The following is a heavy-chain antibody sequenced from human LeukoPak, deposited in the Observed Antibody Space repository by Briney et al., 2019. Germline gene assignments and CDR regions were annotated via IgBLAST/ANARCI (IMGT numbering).Heavy chain of an antibody. CDR3: ARGINTRTYYGILTGYYPPYYFDY. CDR1: GYTFTSYD. D-gene: IGHD3-9*01. Sequence: GASVKVSCKASGYTFTSYDINWVRQATGQGLEWMGWMNPNSGNTGYAQKFQGRVTMTRNTSISTAYMELSSLRSEDTAVYYCARGINTRTYYGILTGYYPPYYFDYWGQGTLVTVSS. J-gene: IGHJ4*02. V-gene: IGHV1-8*01. CDR2: MNPNSGNT.